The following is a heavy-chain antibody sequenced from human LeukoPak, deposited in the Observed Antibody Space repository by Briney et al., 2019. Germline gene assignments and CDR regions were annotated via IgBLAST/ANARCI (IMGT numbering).Heavy chain of an antibody. J-gene: IGHJ3*02. CDR3: ARGALRRYSYGNDAFDI. Sequence: PGGSLRLSCAASGFTFSSYWMSWVRQAPGKGLEWVVNIKQDGSEKYYVDSVKGRFTISRDNAKNSLYLQMNSLRAEDTAVYYCARGALRRYSYGNDAFDIWGQGTMVTVSS. CDR1: GFTFSSYW. V-gene: IGHV3-7*01. CDR2: IKQDGSEK. D-gene: IGHD5-18*01.